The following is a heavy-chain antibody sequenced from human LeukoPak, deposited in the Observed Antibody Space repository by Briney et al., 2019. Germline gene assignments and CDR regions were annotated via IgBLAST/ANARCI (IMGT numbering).Heavy chain of an antibody. V-gene: IGHV3-74*01. D-gene: IGHD3-10*01. CDR2: INSDGSST. Sequence: GGSLRLPCAASGFTFSSHWMHWVRQAPGKGLVWVSRINSDGSSTSYADSVKGRFTISRDNAKNTLYLQMNSPRADDTAVYYCAREWSGFGELPDYWGQGTLVTVSS. J-gene: IGHJ4*02. CDR1: GFTFSSHW. CDR3: AREWSGFGELPDY.